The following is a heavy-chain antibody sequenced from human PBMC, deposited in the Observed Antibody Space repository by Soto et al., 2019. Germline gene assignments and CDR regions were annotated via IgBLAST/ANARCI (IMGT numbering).Heavy chain of an antibody. J-gene: IGHJ4*02. CDR2: ISGSGGST. Sequence: PGGSLRLSCAASGFTFSSYAMSWVRQAPGKGLEWVSAISGSGGSTYYADSVKGRFTISRDSSKNTLYLQMNSLRAEDTAVYYCAKDVTSDFWSGYYDYWGQGTLVTVSS. CDR3: AKDVTSDFWSGYYDY. CDR1: GFTFSSYA. D-gene: IGHD3-3*01. V-gene: IGHV3-23*01.